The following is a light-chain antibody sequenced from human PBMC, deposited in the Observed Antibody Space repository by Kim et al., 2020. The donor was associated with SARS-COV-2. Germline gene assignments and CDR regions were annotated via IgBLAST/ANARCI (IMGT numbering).Light chain of an antibody. V-gene: IGLV2-14*03. CDR2: SDS. CDR3: SSYTSSSTVV. J-gene: IGLJ2*01. Sequence: QSALTQPASVSGSPGQSITISCTGTSSDVGGYNYVSWYQQHPGKAPKLMIYSDSHRPSGVSNRFSGSKSGNTASLTISGLQAEDEADYYCSSYTSSSTVVFGGGTKLTVL. CDR1: SSDVGGYNY.